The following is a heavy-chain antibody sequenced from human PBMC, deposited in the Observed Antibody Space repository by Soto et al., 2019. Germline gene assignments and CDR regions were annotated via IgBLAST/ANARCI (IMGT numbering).Heavy chain of an antibody. CDR2: IYYSGST. J-gene: IGHJ3*02. D-gene: IGHD1-26*01. CDR3: ARFNSGSYYEAFDI. V-gene: IGHV4-30-4*01. Sequence: SETLSLTCTVSGGSISSGDYYCSWIRQPPGKGLEWIGYIYYSGSTYYDPSLKSRVTISVDTSKKQFSLKLSSVTAADTAVYYCARFNSGSYYEAFDIWGQGTMVTVSS. CDR1: GGSISSGDYY.